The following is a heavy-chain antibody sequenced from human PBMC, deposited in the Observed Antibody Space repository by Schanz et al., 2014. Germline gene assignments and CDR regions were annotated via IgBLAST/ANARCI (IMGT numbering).Heavy chain of an antibody. CDR3: ARDGVDAAAGGNY. CDR2: FIPILDVG. J-gene: IGHJ4*02. D-gene: IGHD6-13*01. Sequence: QVQLVQSGAEVKKPGASVKVSCKASGYTFTSYGISWVRQARGQGLEWVGRFIPILDVGNYAQQFQGRVTFTADTSTSTVYMELSSLRSEDTAVYYCARDGVDAAAGGNYWGQGTLVTVSS. CDR1: GYTFTSYG. V-gene: IGHV1-69*04.